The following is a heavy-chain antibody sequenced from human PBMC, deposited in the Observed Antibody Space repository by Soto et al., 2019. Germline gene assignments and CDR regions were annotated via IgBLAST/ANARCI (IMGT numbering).Heavy chain of an antibody. J-gene: IGHJ6*02. CDR3: TRDDIVVVYGMDV. CDR2: IYYSGST. V-gene: IGHV4-30-4*01. D-gene: IGHD2-21*01. Sequence: QVQLQESGPRLVKPSQTLSLTCTVSGGSISSGDYYWTWIRQPPGKGLEWIGYIYYSGSTYYNPSLKSRLTISVDTSKNQFSLKLSSVTAADTAVYYCTRDDIVVVYGMDVWGQGTTVTVSS. CDR1: GGSISSGDYY.